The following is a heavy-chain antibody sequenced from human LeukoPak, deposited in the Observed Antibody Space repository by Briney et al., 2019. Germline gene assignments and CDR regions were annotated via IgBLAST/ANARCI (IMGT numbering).Heavy chain of an antibody. CDR1: GFTFSSYN. CDR3: ARDWVSGWDAGFDY. D-gene: IGHD6-19*01. V-gene: IGHV3-21*01. CDR2: ISTGRSYI. J-gene: IGHJ4*02. Sequence: GGSLRLSCAASGFTFSSYNMNWVRQAPGKGLEWVSSISTGRSYIYYPDSMKGRFTISRDDAKNSLYLQMDSLRAEDTAVYYCARDWVSGWDAGFDYWGQGTLVTVSS.